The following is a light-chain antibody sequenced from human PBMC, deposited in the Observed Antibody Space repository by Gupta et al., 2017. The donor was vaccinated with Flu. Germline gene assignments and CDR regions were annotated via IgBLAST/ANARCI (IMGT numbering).Light chain of an antibody. V-gene: IGLV3-21*02. CDR3: PGWDSSRDTPGV. CDR1: NLAGKT. CDR2: DDT. J-gene: IGLJ3*02. Sequence: VSVAPGQTASIPCGGNNLAGKTVHWFQQKPGQAPVLVVYDDTFRPSGLPERFSGSNSGNTATLTMSRVEAGDEADYYCPGWDSSRDTPGVFG.